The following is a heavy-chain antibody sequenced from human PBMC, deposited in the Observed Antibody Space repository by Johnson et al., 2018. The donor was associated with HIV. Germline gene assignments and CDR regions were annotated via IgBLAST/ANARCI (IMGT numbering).Heavy chain of an antibody. Sequence: VQLVESGGGLVKPGGSLRLSCAASGFTFDDYAMHWVRQAPGKGLEWVSGISWNSGSIGYADSVKGRFTISRDNAKNSLYLQMNSLRAEDTAVYYCARDQWMAGDAFDIWGQGTLVTVSS. V-gene: IGHV3-9*01. J-gene: IGHJ3*02. CDR2: ISWNSGSI. CDR1: GFTFDDYA. D-gene: IGHD5-24*01. CDR3: ARDQWMAGDAFDI.